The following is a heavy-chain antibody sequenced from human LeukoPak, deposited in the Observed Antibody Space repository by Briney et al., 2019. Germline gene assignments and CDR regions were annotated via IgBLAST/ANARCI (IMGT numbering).Heavy chain of an antibody. D-gene: IGHD6-13*01. CDR1: GCTFSSYA. CDR2: IIPIFGTA. Sequence: GASVKVSCKASGCTFSSYAISWVRRAPGQGLEWMGGIIPIFGTANYAQKFQGRVTITADESTNTAYMELSSLRSEDTAVYYCAVGAAAGTSSSPGVYWGEGTLVTVSS. V-gene: IGHV1-69*13. J-gene: IGHJ4*02. CDR3: AVGAAAGTSSSPGVY.